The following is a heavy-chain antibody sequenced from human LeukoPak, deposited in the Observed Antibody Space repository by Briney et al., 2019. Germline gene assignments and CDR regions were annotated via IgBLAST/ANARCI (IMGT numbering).Heavy chain of an antibody. CDR1: GGSISSYY. J-gene: IGHJ4*02. CDR2: IYYSGST. Sequence: SETLSLTCTVSGGSISSYYWSWIRQPPGKGLEWIGYIYYSGSTNYNPSLKSRVTISVDTSKNQFSLKLSSVTAADTAVYYCAISRGGKVDYWGQGTQVTVSS. V-gene: IGHV4-59*01. D-gene: IGHD2-15*01. CDR3: AISRGGKVDY.